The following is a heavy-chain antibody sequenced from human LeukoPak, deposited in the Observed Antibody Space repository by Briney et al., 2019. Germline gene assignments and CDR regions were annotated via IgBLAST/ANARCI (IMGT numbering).Heavy chain of an antibody. CDR3: ARERVYCSGGSCHSRSY. Sequence: SETLSLTSTVSGXSVISGTHYWPWIRQPPGKGREWIAYIYYNGSTNYIPSLNSLVTISVDTSTNQLSRKLTSATPADTAVYYCARERVYCSGGSCHSRSYWGQGTLVTVSS. V-gene: IGHV4-61*01. CDR2: IYYNGST. J-gene: IGHJ4*02. CDR1: GXSVISGTHY. D-gene: IGHD2-15*01.